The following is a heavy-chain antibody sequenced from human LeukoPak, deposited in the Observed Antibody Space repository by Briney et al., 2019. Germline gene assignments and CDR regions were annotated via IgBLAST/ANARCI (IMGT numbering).Heavy chain of an antibody. D-gene: IGHD6-13*01. CDR2: TYYRSKWYN. J-gene: IGHJ4*02. V-gene: IGHV6-1*01. CDR3: ARDRSWLFDY. Sequence: SQTLSLTCAISGDSVFSSTAAWNWIRQSPSRGLERLGRTYYRSKWYNDYAVSVKGRISINPDTSKNQFSLQLNSVTPEDTAVYYCARDRSWLFDYWGQGTLVTVSS. CDR1: GDSVFSSTAA.